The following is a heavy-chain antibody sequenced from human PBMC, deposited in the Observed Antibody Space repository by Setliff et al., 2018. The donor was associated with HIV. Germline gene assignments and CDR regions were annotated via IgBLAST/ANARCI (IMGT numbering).Heavy chain of an antibody. V-gene: IGHV1-24*01. CDR3: ATVPLGDWSFDS. CDR2: SDAEDGES. J-gene: IGHJ4*02. CDR1: GYPLSELS. Sequence: ASVKVSCKVSGYPLSELSIHWVRQAPGKGLEWMRGSDAEDGESVYAQKFQDRVTMTEDRSTDTAYMELSSLRSEDTAVYYCATVPLGDWSFDSWGQGTLVTVSS. D-gene: IGHD3-9*01.